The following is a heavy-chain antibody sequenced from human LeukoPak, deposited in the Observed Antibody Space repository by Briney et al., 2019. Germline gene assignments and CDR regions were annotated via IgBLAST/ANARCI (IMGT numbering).Heavy chain of an antibody. CDR2: IYYSGST. CDR3: ARQNYYDVYYFDY. V-gene: IGHV4-39*01. D-gene: IGHD3-22*01. Sequence: SETLSLTCTVSGGSVSSSSYYWGWIRQPPGKGLEWIGSIYYSGSTYYNPSLKSRVTISVDTSKNQFSLKLSSVTAADTAVYYCARQNYYDVYYFDYWGQGTLVTVSS. J-gene: IGHJ4*02. CDR1: GGSVSSSSYY.